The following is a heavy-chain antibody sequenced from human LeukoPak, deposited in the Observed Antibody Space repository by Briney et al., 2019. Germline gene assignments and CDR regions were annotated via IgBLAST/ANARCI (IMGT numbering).Heavy chain of an antibody. CDR3: ARASGSYRHLDY. Sequence: ASVKVSCEASGGTFSSYAISWVRQAPGQGLEWMGGIIPIFGTANYAQKFQGRVTITADKSTSTAYMELSSLRSEDTAVYYCARASGSYRHLDYWGQGTLVTVSS. J-gene: IGHJ4*02. D-gene: IGHD1-26*01. V-gene: IGHV1-69*06. CDR2: IIPIFGTA. CDR1: GGTFSSYA.